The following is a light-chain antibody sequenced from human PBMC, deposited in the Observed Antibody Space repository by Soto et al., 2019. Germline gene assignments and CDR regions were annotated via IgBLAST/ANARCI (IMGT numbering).Light chain of an antibody. J-gene: IGLJ3*02. Sequence: QAVVTQPPSVSGAPGQRVTISCSGSSSNIGAGYDEHWYQQLPGTAPKLLISANNIRPSGVPDRFSGSKSGTSASLAITGLQAEDEADYYCQSYDSSLSGSGVFGGGTKLTVL. V-gene: IGLV1-40*01. CDR2: ANN. CDR1: SSNIGAGYD. CDR3: QSYDSSLSGSGV.